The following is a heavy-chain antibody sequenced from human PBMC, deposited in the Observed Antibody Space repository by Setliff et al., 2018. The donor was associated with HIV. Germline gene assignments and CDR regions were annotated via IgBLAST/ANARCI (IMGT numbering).Heavy chain of an antibody. J-gene: IGHJ4*02. CDR3: ARYRDYPYLLFDH. V-gene: IGHV4-4*07. CDR1: DSGTYY. CDR2: VSSRGDT. D-gene: IGHD4-17*01. Sequence: PSETLSLTCTVSDSGTYYWSWIRQPAGKGLEWIGRVSSRGDTNYNPSLKSRVTMSVDTSKNQFSLRLSSVAAADTALYYCARYRDYPYLLFDHWGQGALVTVSS.